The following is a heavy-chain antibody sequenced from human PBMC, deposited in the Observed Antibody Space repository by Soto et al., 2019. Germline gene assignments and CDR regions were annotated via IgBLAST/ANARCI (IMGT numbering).Heavy chain of an antibody. CDR1: GFTFTSSA. D-gene: IGHD3-22*01. J-gene: IGHJ4*02. CDR2: IVVGSGNT. Sequence: GASVKVSCKASGFTFTSSAVQWVRQARGQRLEWIGWIVVGSGNTNYAQKFQERVTITRDMSTSTAYMELSSLRSEDTAVYYCARDREGPQYFSAPGYYDSSDPDFGYWGQGTLVTVSS. CDR3: ARDREGPQYFSAPGYYDSSDPDFGY. V-gene: IGHV1-58*01.